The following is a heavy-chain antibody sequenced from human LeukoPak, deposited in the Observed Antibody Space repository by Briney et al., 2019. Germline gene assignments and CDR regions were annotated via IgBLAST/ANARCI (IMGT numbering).Heavy chain of an antibody. D-gene: IGHD1/OR15-1a*01. V-gene: IGHV4-59*08. CDR3: ARSISGTRSKFDY. CDR1: GDSISSYY. CDR2: GQDSGRT. J-gene: IGHJ4*02. Sequence: PSETLSLTCIVSGDSISSYYWSWIRQPPGKGLEWIAYGQDSGRTNYNPSLKSRVTISVDTSKNQFSLKLNSVTAADTAVYYCARSISGTRSKFDYWGQGTLVTVSS.